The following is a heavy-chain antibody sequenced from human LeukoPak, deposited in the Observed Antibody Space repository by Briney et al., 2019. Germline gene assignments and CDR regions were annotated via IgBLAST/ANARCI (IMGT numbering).Heavy chain of an antibody. CDR2: IRFDASNT. V-gene: IGHV3-30*02. CDR1: GFTFRNHG. J-gene: IGHJ6*03. D-gene: IGHD3-9*01. Sequence: GGSLRLSCAASGFTFRNHGMHWVRQAPGKGLEWLAFIRFDASNTFYTASVKGRSTISRDNSKNTLYLQMNSLRAEDTAVYYCAKDSSSYDWAYMDVWGKGTTVTVSS. CDR3: AKDSSSYDWAYMDV.